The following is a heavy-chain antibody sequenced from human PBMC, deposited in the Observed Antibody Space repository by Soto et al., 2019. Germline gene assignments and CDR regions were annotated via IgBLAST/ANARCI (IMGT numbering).Heavy chain of an antibody. CDR2: IIPIFGTA. CDR1: GGTFSSYA. CDR3: ASTYYYDSSGYYWRWFDP. Sequence: SVKVSCKASGGTFSSYAISWVRQAPGQGLEWMGGIIPIFGTANYAQKFQGRVTITADESTSTAYMELSSLRSEDTAVYYCASTYYYDSSGYYWRWFDPWGQGTLVTVSS. D-gene: IGHD3-22*01. V-gene: IGHV1-69*13. J-gene: IGHJ5*02.